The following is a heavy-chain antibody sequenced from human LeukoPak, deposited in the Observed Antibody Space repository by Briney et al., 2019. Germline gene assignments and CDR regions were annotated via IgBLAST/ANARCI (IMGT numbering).Heavy chain of an antibody. CDR2: INSDGSGT. D-gene: IGHD3-10*01. Sequence: QPGGSLRLSCAASGFTFSSHWMHWVRQAPGKGLVWVSHINSDGSGTSYADSVKGRFTISRDNAKNTLYLQMNSLRAEDTAVYYCARTYYYGSGKDAFDIWGQGTMVTVSS. J-gene: IGHJ3*02. V-gene: IGHV3-74*01. CDR1: GFTFSSHW. CDR3: ARTYYYGSGKDAFDI.